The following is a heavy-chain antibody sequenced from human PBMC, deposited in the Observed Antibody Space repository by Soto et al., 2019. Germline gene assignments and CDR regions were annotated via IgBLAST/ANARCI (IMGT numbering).Heavy chain of an antibody. D-gene: IGHD3-22*01. CDR3: AKYYYDSSGYYPPTALFDY. CDR2: ISGSGGST. J-gene: IGHJ4*02. Sequence: PGGSLRLSCAASGFTFSSYAMSWVRQAPGKGLGWVSAISGSGGSTYYADSVKGRFTISRDNSKNTLYLQMNSLRAEDTAVYYCAKYYYDSSGYYPPTALFDYWGQGTLVTVSS. V-gene: IGHV3-23*01. CDR1: GFTFSSYA.